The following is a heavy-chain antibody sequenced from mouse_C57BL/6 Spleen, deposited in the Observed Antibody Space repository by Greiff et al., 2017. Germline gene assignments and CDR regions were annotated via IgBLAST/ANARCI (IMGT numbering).Heavy chain of an antibody. CDR1: GYTFTSYW. CDR3: GRSDGYWYFDV. J-gene: IGHJ1*03. V-gene: IGHV1-59*01. D-gene: IGHD2-3*01. Sequence: QVQLQQPGAELVRPGTSVTLSCKASGYTFTSYWMHWVKQRPGQGLEWIGVIDPSDSYTNYNQKFKGKATLTVDTSSRTAYMQLSSLTSEDSAVYYCGRSDGYWYFDVWGTGTTVTVSS. CDR2: IDPSDSYT.